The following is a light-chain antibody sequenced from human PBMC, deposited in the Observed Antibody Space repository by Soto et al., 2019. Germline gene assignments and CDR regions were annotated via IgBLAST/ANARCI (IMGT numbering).Light chain of an antibody. Sequence: DIVMTQSPDSLAVSLGERATINCKSSQSVLSSSNNKNYLAWYQQKPGQPPKLLIYWAATRESGVPDRFSGSGSETDFTLTISSLQAEDVAVYYCQKYYITPLTFGGGTKVEIK. CDR1: QSVLSSSNNKNY. CDR3: QKYYITPLT. V-gene: IGKV4-1*01. CDR2: WAA. J-gene: IGKJ4*01.